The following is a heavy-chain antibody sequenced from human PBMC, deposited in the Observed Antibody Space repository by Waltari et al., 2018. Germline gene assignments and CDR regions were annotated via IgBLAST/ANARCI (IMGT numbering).Heavy chain of an antibody. CDR1: GFTFSSYS. CDR3: ARTWLLLDFADY. D-gene: IGHD3-22*01. Sequence: EVQLVESGGGLVKPGGSLRLSCAASGFTFSSYSMNWVRQAPGKGLEWVSSISSSRSYIYYADSVKGRFTISRDNAKNSLYLQMNSLRAEDTAVYYCARTWLLLDFADYWGQGTLVTVSS. CDR2: ISSSRSYI. V-gene: IGHV3-21*01. J-gene: IGHJ4*02.